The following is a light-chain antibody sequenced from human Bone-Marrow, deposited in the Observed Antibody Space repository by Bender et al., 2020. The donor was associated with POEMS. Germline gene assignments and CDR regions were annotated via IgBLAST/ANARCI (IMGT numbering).Light chain of an antibody. CDR1: SSDVGGYNY. J-gene: IGLJ3*02. CDR2: EVT. CDR3: LSYAGSLRV. Sequence: QSALTQPRSVSGSPGQSVTISCTGTSSDVGGYNYVSWYQQHPGKAPKLMIYEVTKRPSRVSNRFSGSKSGNTASLTISGLQAEDEADYYCLSYAGSLRVFGGGTKLTVL. V-gene: IGLV2-11*01.